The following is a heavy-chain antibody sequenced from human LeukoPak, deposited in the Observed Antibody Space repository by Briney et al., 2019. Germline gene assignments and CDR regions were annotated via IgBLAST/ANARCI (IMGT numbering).Heavy chain of an antibody. V-gene: IGHV3-66*01. CDR1: GFTVSSNY. J-gene: IGHJ1*01. CDR3: AKEIYGDSTGGRFQH. D-gene: IGHD4-17*01. CDR2: IHSGGAT. Sequence: PGGSLRLSCTASGFTVSSNYMTWVRQAPGKGLECVSVIHSGGATYYADSVKGRFTISRDNSKNTLYLQMNSLRAEDTAVYYCAKEIYGDSTGGRFQHWGQGTLVTVSS.